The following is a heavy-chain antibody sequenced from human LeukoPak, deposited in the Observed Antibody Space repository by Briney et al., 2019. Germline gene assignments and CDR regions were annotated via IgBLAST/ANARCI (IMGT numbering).Heavy chain of an antibody. D-gene: IGHD3-22*01. CDR2: ISYDGSNK. Sequence: PGGSLRLSCAASGFTFSSYGMHWVRQAPGEGLEWVAVISYDGSNKYYADSVKGRFTISRDNSKNTLYLQMNSLRAEDTAVYYCAKDRSYDSSGYPDYWGQGTLVTVSS. CDR1: GFTFSSYG. V-gene: IGHV3-30*18. J-gene: IGHJ4*02. CDR3: AKDRSYDSSGYPDY.